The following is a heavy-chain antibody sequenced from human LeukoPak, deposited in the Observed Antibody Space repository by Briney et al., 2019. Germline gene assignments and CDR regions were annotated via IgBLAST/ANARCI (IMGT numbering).Heavy chain of an antibody. V-gene: IGHV3-30*18. CDR3: AKEVYDSSGYYFFVY. CDR2: ISYDGSNK. J-gene: IGHJ4*02. D-gene: IGHD3-22*01. CDR1: GFTFSSYG. Sequence: PGGSLRLSCAASGFTFSSYGMHWLRQAPGKGLEGVAVISYDGSNKYYADSVKGRFTISRDNSKNTLYLQMNSLRAEGTAVYYCAKEVYDSSGYYFFVYWGQGNLVTVSS.